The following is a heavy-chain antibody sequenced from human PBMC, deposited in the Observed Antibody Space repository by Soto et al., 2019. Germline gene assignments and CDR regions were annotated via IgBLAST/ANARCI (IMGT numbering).Heavy chain of an antibody. D-gene: IGHD2-2*01. CDR3: ARSNCSSTSCYAYYYYYYMDV. CDR1: GFTFDDYG. CDR2: INWNGGST. J-gene: IGHJ6*03. V-gene: IGHV3-20*01. Sequence: PGGSLRLSCAACGFTFDDYGMSWVRQAPGKGLEWVSGINWNGGSTGYADSVKGRFTISRDNAKNSLYLQMNSLRAEDTALYHCARSNCSSTSCYAYYYYYYMDVWGKGTTVTVSS.